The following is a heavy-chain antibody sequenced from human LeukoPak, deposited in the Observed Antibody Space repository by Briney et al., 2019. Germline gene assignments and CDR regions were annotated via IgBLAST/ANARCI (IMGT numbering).Heavy chain of an antibody. CDR2: ISSSSGYT. D-gene: IGHD1-26*01. CDR3: ARGYFSGSSTPFDY. CDR1: GFTFSDYY. J-gene: IGHJ4*02. V-gene: IGHV3-11*05. Sequence: GGSLRLSCAASGFTFSDYYMSWIRQAPGKGLEWISYISSSSGYTNYADSVKGRFTISRDNAKNSLYLQMSSLRAEDTAVYYCARGYFSGSSTPFDYWGQGTLVTVSS.